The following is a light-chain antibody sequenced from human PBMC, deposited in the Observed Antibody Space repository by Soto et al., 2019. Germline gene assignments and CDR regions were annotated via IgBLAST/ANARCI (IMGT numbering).Light chain of an antibody. CDR3: QQAYIFPVT. V-gene: IGKV1-12*01. Sequence: DIQMTQSPSSVSASVGDRVTITCRASEDIGSWLAWFQQKPGKAPQLLIYAASTLQTGVPSRFSGSGSGTDFTLTINSLQAEDFASYHCQQAYIFPVTFGQGTRLDFK. CDR2: AAS. J-gene: IGKJ5*01. CDR1: EDIGSW.